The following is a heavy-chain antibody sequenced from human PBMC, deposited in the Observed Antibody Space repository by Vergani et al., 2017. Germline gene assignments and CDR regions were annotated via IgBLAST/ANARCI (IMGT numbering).Heavy chain of an antibody. V-gene: IGHV3-48*02. CDR1: GFTFSSYS. J-gene: IGHJ4*02. Sequence: EVQLVESGGGLVQPGGSLRLSCAASGFTFSSYSMNWVRQAPGKGLEWVSYISSSSSTIYYADSVKCRFTISRDNAKNSLYLQMNSLRDEDTAVYYCAREDDSSGGSFDYWGQGTLVTVSS. CDR2: ISSSSSTI. D-gene: IGHD3-22*01. CDR3: AREDDSSGGSFDY.